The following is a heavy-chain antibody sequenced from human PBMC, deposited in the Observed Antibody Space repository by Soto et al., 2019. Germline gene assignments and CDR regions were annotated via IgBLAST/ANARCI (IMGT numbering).Heavy chain of an antibody. D-gene: IGHD3-10*01. V-gene: IGHV4-59*01. CDR2: IYYSGST. CDR3: ARDPEGGENYFDY. CDR1: GGSISSYY. Sequence: PSETLSLTCTVSGGSISSYYWSWIRQPPGKGLEWIGYIYYSGSTNYNPPLKSRVTKSVDTSKNQFSLKLSSVTAADTAVYYCARDPEGGENYFDYWGQGTLGTV. J-gene: IGHJ4*02.